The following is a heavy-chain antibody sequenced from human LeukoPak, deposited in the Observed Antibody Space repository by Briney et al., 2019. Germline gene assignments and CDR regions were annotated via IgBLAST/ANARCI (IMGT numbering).Heavy chain of an antibody. CDR2: VNTNTGNP. CDR1: GYTFTSYA. D-gene: IGHD5-18*01. V-gene: IGHV7-4-1*02. J-gene: IGHJ4*02. Sequence: GASVKVSCKASGYTFTSYAMNWARQAPGQGLEWMGWVNTNTGNPTYAQGFTGRFVFSLDTSVSTAYLQISSLKAEDTAVYYCAREPDTAMITVDYWGQGTLVTVSS. CDR3: AREPDTAMITVDY.